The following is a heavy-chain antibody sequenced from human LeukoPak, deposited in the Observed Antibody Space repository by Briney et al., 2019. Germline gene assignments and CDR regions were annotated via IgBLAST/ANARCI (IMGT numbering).Heavy chain of an antibody. Sequence: GGSLRLSCAASGFTFSSYGMSWVRQAPGKGLEWVSAISGSGGSTYYADSVKGRFIISRDNSKNTLYLQMNSLRAEDTAVYYCAKDAYGDYGVRFDPWGQGTLVTVSS. D-gene: IGHD4-17*01. CDR2: ISGSGGST. J-gene: IGHJ5*02. CDR3: AKDAYGDYGVRFDP. V-gene: IGHV3-23*01. CDR1: GFTFSSYG.